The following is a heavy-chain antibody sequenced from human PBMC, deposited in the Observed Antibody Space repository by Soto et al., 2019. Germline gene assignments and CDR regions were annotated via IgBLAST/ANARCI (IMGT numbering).Heavy chain of an antibody. CDR2: ISGSGGST. D-gene: IGHD5-18*01. V-gene: IGHV3-23*01. CDR3: AKGYGYSDGYTLWFDP. J-gene: IGHJ5*02. CDR1: GFTFRSYA. Sequence: EVQLLESGGGLVQPGGSLRLSCAASGFTFRSYAMRWVRQAPGKGLEWVSDISGSGGSTYYADSVKGRFTISRDNSKNTLYLQMNSLRADDTAVYYCAKGYGYSDGYTLWFDPWGQGTLVTVSS.